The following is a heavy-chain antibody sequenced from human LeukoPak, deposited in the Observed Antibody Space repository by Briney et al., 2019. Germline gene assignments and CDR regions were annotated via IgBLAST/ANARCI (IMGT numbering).Heavy chain of an antibody. D-gene: IGHD3-16*01. J-gene: IGHJ6*03. Sequence: SETLSLTCIVSGGSISSGTYYWGWIRQPPWKGLEWIGNIYYSGSTYYNPSLKSRVTMSIDTSNNQFSLKLSSVTAADTAVYYCARYLGYYYYYMDVWGKGTTVTVSS. CDR2: IYYSGST. V-gene: IGHV4-39*01. CDR3: ARYLGYYYYYMDV. CDR1: GGSISSGTYY.